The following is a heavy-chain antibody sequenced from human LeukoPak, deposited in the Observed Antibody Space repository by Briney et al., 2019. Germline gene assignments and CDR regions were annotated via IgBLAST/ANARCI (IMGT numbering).Heavy chain of an antibody. CDR2: INWNGERI. CDR1: GFNFDVYG. D-gene: IGHD6-6*01. V-gene: IGHV3-20*04. J-gene: IGHJ6*02. CDR3: ARDEYSRYYFMDV. Sequence: SGGSLRLSCATSGFNFDVYGMSWVRQAPGMGLEWVSSINWNGERIGVAESVEGRFTISRDNARRSVYLQMNSLRVEDTAFYYCARDEYSRYYFMDVWGQGTTVTVSS.